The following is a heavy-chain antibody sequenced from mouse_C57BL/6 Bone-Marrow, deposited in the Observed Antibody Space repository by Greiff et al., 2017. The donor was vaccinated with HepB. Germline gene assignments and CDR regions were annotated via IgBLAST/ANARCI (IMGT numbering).Heavy chain of an antibody. CDR3: ARPGGGSHYYAMDY. CDR1: GYTFTDYN. V-gene: IGHV1-18*01. CDR2: INPNNGGT. J-gene: IGHJ4*01. Sequence: EVQLQESGPELVKPGASVKIPCKASGYTFTDYNMDWVKQSHGKSLEWIGDINPNNGGTIYNQKFKGKATLTVDKSSSTAYMELRSLTSEDTAVYYCARPGGGSHYYAMDYWGQGTSVTVSS.